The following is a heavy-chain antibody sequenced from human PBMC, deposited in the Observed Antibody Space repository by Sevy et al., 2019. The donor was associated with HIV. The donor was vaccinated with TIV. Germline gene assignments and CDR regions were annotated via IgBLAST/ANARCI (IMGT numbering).Heavy chain of an antibody. J-gene: IGHJ4*02. V-gene: IGHV3-30*03. D-gene: IGHD6-19*01. CDR3: ARDAGYSTVWYPGY. Sequence: GGSLTLSCAASGFSFSTHAMHWVRHAPGKGLEWVAVISFDGSDKYYTDSVKGRFTISRDDSKNTLLLQVSSLRAEDTAVYYCARDAGYSTVWYPGYWGQGTLVTVSS. CDR2: ISFDGSDK. CDR1: GFSFSTHA.